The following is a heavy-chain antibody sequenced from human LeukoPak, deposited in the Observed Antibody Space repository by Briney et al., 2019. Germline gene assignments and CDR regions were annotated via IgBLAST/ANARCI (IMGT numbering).Heavy chain of an antibody. D-gene: IGHD3-22*01. J-gene: IGHJ3*02. Sequence: GGSLRLSCAASGFTVSSSYMSWVRQAPGKGLEWVSVVYSGGSTYYADSVKGRFTISRDNSKNTLYLQMNSLRAEDTAVYYCAREGSFDSSGYNDALDIWGQGTMVTVSA. CDR1: GFTVSSSY. V-gene: IGHV3-53*01. CDR2: VYSGGST. CDR3: AREGSFDSSGYNDALDI.